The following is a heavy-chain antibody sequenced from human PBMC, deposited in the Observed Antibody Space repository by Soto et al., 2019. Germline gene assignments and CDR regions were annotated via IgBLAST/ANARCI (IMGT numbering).Heavy chain of an antibody. CDR3: ARAPNTYYNFWSSYYTDWFDP. J-gene: IGHJ5*02. CDR2: TYYRSKWYN. V-gene: IGHV6-1*01. Sequence: PSQTLSLTCAMSGDSVSSNSAAWHWIRQSPSRGLEWLGRTYYRSKWYNDYAVSVKSRITINPDTSKNQFSLQLNSVTPEDTAVYYCARAPNTYYNFWSSYYTDWFDPWGQGTLVTVSS. D-gene: IGHD3-3*01. CDR1: GDSVSSNSAA.